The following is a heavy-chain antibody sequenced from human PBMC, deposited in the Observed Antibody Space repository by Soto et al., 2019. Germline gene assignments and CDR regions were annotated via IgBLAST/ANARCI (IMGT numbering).Heavy chain of an antibody. CDR1: GFTFSSYS. V-gene: IGHV3-48*02. J-gene: IGHJ3*02. Sequence: GGSLRLSCAASGFTFSSYSMNWVRQAPGKGLEWVSYISSSSSTIYYADSVKGRFTISRDNAKNPLYLQMNSLRDEDTVVYYCAKSYDIVGAFDIWGQGTMVTVSS. CDR3: AKSYDIVGAFDI. D-gene: IGHD1-26*01. CDR2: ISSSSSTI.